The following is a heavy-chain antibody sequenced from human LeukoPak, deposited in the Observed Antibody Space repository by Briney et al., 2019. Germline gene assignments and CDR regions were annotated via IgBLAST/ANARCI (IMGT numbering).Heavy chain of an antibody. D-gene: IGHD2-15*01. J-gene: IGHJ6*02. CDR1: GFTFSSYS. V-gene: IGHV3-72*01. Sequence: GGSLRLSCAASGFTFSSYSMNWVRQAPGKGLEWVGRSRNKANGYTTEYAASVKGRFTVSRDDSKNSLYLQMNSLKTGDTAVYYCASVVEGSDYFGMDVWGQGTTVTVSS. CDR2: SRNKANGYTT. CDR3: ASVVEGSDYFGMDV.